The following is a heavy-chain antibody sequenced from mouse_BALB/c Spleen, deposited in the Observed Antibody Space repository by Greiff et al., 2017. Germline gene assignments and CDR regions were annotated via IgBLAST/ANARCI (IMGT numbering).Heavy chain of an antibody. CDR1: GFTFSSFG. D-gene: IGHD1-1*01. Sequence: EVKLVESGGGLVQPGGSRKLSCAASGFTFSSFGMHWVRQAPEKGLEWVAYISSGSSTIYYADTVKGRFTISRDNPKNTLFLQMTSLRSEDTAMYYCAITTVVDAMDYWGQGTAVTVSS. CDR2: ISSGSSTI. V-gene: IGHV5-17*02. J-gene: IGHJ4*01. CDR3: AITTVVDAMDY.